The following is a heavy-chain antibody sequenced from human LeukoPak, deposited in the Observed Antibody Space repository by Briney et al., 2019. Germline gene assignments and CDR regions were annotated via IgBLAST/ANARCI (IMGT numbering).Heavy chain of an antibody. J-gene: IGHJ6*03. V-gene: IGHV4-59*01. CDR3: ARAFGERDYMDV. D-gene: IGHD4-17*01. CDR2: IYYSGST. Sequence: PSETLSLTCTVSGGSISSYYWSWIRQPPGKGLEWIGYIYYSGSTNYNPSLKSRVTISVDASKNQFSLKRSSVTAADTAVYYCARAFGERDYMDVWGKGTTVTISS. CDR1: GGSISSYY.